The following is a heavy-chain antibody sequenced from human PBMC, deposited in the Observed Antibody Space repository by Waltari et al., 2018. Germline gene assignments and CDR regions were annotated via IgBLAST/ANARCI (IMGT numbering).Heavy chain of an antibody. CDR1: GFNFNEHA. V-gene: IGHV3-9*01. Sequence: EVKLEESGRGSAQPGGSLRLSCVGSGFNFNEHAMHWVRQVPGKGLEWVSGITSNGRSVDYAASVKGRFTISRDNAKNSLFPQMNSLRVDDSALYYCAKDKRRFFDWLFDSWGQGTLVTVSS. CDR3: AKDKRRFFDWLFDS. D-gene: IGHD3-3*01. J-gene: IGHJ5*01. CDR2: ITSNGRSV.